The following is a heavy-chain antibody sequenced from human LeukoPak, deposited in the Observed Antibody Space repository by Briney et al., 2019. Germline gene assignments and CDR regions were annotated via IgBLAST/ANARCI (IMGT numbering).Heavy chain of an antibody. D-gene: IGHD2-2*01. Sequence: SVKVSCKASGRTFSRYAIRGVPQPPARGCEWMGGIIHIFCTEHHAQKFQGGVTITADESTSPAHMELSSVRSEDTAVYYCARLFGAGPEKYCSSTSCAYYFDYWGQGTLVTVSS. CDR3: ARLFGAGPEKYCSSTSCAYYFDY. CDR2: IIHIFCTE. CDR1: GRTFSRYA. V-gene: IGHV1-69*01. J-gene: IGHJ4*02.